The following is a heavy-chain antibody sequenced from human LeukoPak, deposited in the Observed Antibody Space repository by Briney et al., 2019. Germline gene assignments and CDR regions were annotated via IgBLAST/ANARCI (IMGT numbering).Heavy chain of an antibody. CDR1: GFSLSDYQ. J-gene: IGHJ4*02. CDR2: ITASGRST. CDR3: TRERRGSYYAFES. V-gene: IGHV3-11*01. D-gene: IGHD3-16*01. Sequence: GGSLRLSCAASGFSLSDYQMSWVRQAPGKGLEWISYITASGRSTNYADSVKGRFTISRDNAKNSVVNSLRAEDTAVYYCTRERRGSYYAFESWGQGTLVTVSS.